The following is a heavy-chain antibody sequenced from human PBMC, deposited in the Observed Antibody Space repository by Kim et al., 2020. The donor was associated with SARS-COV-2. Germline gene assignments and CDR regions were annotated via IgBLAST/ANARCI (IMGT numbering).Heavy chain of an antibody. CDR1: GGSISSSNW. CDR3: ASFEAQLLPSTWTQNHDY. Sequence: SETLSLTCAVSGGSISSSNWWSWVRQPPGKGLEWIGEIYHSGSTNYNPSLKSRVTISVDKSKNQFSLKLSSVTAADTAVYYCASFEAQLLPSTWTQNHDYWGQGTLVTVSS. D-gene: IGHD2-2*01. J-gene: IGHJ4*02. CDR2: IYHSGST. V-gene: IGHV4-4*02.